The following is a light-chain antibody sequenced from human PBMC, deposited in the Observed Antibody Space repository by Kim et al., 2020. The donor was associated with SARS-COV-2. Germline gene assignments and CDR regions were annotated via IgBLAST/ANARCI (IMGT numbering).Light chain of an antibody. CDR3: HQYGSSPWT. CDR1: QSVSSIY. V-gene: IGKV3-20*01. J-gene: IGKJ1*01. CDR2: GAS. Sequence: EIVLTQSPGTPSLSPGERATLSCRASQSVSSIYLAWYQQKPGQAPRLLIYGASSRATGIPDRFSGSESGTDFTLTITRLEPEDFAVYYCHQYGSSPWTFGQGTKVDIK.